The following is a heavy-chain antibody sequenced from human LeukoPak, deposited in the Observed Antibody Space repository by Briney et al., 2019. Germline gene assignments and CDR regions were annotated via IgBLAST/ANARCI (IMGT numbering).Heavy chain of an antibody. V-gene: IGHV1-18*01. CDR3: ARLGYDFWSGYSSSVST. J-gene: IGHJ5*02. CDR2: ISAYNGNT. CDR1: GYTFTSYG. D-gene: IGHD3-3*01. Sequence: ASVKVSCKASGYTFTSYGISWVRQAPGQGLEWMGWISAYNGNTNYAQKLQGRVTMTTDTSTSTAYMELRSLRSDDTAVYYCARLGYDFWSGYSSSVSTWGQGTLVTVSS.